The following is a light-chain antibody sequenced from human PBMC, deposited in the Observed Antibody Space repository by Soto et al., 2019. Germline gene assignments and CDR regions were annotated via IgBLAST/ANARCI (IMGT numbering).Light chain of an antibody. CDR1: QGISSY. CDR2: DAS. Sequence: DIQMTQSPSSVSASVGERVTITCRASQGISSYLAWYQQKPGKAPKLLIYDASNLETGVPSRFSGSGSGTDFTFTISSLQPEDIATYYCQQYDNLPLTFGQGTRLEIK. CDR3: QQYDNLPLT. V-gene: IGKV1-33*01. J-gene: IGKJ5*01.